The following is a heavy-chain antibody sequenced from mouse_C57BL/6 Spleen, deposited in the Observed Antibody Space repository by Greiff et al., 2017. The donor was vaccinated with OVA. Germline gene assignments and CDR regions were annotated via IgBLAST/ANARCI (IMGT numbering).Heavy chain of an antibody. CDR1: GYTFTSYW. V-gene: IGHV1-50*01. D-gene: IGHD1-1*01. J-gene: IGHJ3*01. CDR2: IDPSDSYT. CDR3: ARYVITTVVAPFAY. Sequence: QVQLQQSGAELVKPGASVKLSCKASGYTFTSYWMQWVKQRPGQGLEWIGEIDPSDSYTNYNQKFKGKATLTVDTSSSTAYMQLSSLTSEDSAVYYCARYVITTVVAPFAYWGQGTLVTVSA.